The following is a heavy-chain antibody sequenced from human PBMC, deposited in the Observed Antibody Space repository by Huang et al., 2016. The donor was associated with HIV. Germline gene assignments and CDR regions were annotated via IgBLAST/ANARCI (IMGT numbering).Heavy chain of an antibody. D-gene: IGHD4-4*01. CDR1: GGPFRSYS. CDR3: ARGSLEYSVSSSLDY. V-gene: IGHV1-69*13. J-gene: IGHJ4*02. Sequence: QVQLLQSGAEVKKPGSSVKVSCKASGGPFRSYSIAWVRQAPGQGLEWRERPRPGFDWPNYEQKLQGRVRVTADESTRTVYMELRDLRPDDTAVYFCARGSLEYSVSSSLDYWGQGTHVTVSS. CDR2: PRPGFDWP.